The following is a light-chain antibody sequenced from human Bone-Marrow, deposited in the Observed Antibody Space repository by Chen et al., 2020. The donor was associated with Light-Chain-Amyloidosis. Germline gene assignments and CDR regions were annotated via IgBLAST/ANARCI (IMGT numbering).Light chain of an antibody. CDR1: SNDVGGDNH. CDR2: EVT. CDR3: SSYTITNTLV. J-gene: IGLJ1*01. Sequence: QSALTQPASVSGSPGQSITISCTGTSNDVGGDNHVSWYQQHQDKAPKLMIYEVTNRPSWVPDRFSGSKSDNTASLTISGLQTEYEADYFCSSYTITNTLVFGSGTRVTVL. V-gene: IGLV2-14*01.